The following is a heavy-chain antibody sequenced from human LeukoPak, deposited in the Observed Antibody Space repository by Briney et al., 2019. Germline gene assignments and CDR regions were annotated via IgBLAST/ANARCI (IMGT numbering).Heavy chain of an antibody. V-gene: IGHV4-39*01. CDR2: IYYSGST. CDR3: WLSLLRGLRSGAVDY. J-gene: IGHJ4*02. CDR1: GGSISSSSYY. Sequence: SETLSLTCTVSGGSISSSSYYWGWIRQPPGKGLERIGSIYYSGSTYYNPSLKSRVTISVDTSKNQFSLKLSSVTAADTAVYYCWLSLLRGLRSGAVDYWGQRTLVTVSS. D-gene: IGHD5-12*01.